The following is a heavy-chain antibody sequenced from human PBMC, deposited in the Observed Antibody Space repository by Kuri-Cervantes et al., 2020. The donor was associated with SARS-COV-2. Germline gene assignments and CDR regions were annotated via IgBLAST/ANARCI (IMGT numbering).Heavy chain of an antibody. CDR3: ARAAEDSSGYYYGVYDY. CDR1: GYTFTGYY. CDR2: INPNSGGT. V-gene: IGHV1-2*02. J-gene: IGHJ4*02. Sequence: ASVKVSCKASGYTFTGYYMHWARQAPGQGLEWMGWINPNSGGTNYAQKFQGRVTMTRDTSISTAYMELSRLRSDDTAVYYCARAAEDSSGYYYGVYDYWGQGTLVTVSS. D-gene: IGHD3-22*01.